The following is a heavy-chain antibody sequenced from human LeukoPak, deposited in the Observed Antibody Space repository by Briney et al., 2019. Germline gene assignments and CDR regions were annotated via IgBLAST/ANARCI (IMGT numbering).Heavy chain of an antibody. CDR2: IVVGSGNT. Sequence: SVKVSCKASGFTFTSSAVQWVRQARGQRLEWIGWIVVGSGNTNYAQKFQEGVTITRDMSTSTAYMELSSLRSEDTAVYYCAAVGGLGVYAFDIWGQGTMVTVSS. CDR1: GFTFTSSA. D-gene: IGHD3-3*01. J-gene: IGHJ3*02. CDR3: AAVGGLGVYAFDI. V-gene: IGHV1-58*01.